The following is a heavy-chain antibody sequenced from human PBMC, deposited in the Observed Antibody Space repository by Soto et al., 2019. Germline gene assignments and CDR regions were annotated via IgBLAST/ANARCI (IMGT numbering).Heavy chain of an antibody. CDR1: GFTFSSYW. CDR3: ARDLNGDFWSGYLFEYYYYYGMDV. J-gene: IGHJ6*02. V-gene: IGHV3-74*01. Sequence: PGGSLRLSCAASGFTFSSYWMHWVRQAPGKGLVWVSRINSDGSSTSYADSVKGRFTISRDNAKNTLYLQMNSLRAEDTAVYYCARDLNGDFWSGYLFEYYYYYGMDVWGQGTTVTVSS. D-gene: IGHD3-3*01. CDR2: INSDGSST.